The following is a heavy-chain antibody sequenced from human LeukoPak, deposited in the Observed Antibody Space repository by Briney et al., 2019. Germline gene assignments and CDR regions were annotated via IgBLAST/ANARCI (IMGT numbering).Heavy chain of an antibody. CDR2: IKLDGREK. Sequence: GGYLILNCSASGVAFSSYCLSWGGHAAGLCRELFLNIKLDGREKYYVDSVKGRFTISRDNAKNSLYLQMNSLRAEDTAVYYCARDQQGDGYCTNGVCPDPPFDYWGQGTLVTVSS. D-gene: IGHD2-8*01. J-gene: IGHJ4*02. V-gene: IGHV3-7*01. CDR3: ARDQQGDGYCTNGVCPDPPFDY. CDR1: GVAFSSYC.